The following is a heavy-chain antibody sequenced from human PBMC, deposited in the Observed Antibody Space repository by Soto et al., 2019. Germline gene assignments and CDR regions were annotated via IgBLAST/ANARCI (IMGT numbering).Heavy chain of an antibody. D-gene: IGHD4-17*01. Sequence: SETLSLSCTVSGGSISSGDYYWSWIRQPPGKGLEWIGYIYYSGSTYYNPSLKSRVTISVDTSKNQFSLKLSSVTAADTAVYYCARLVDDYGDYVDYWGQGTLVTVSS. CDR1: GGSISSGDYY. J-gene: IGHJ4*02. CDR3: ARLVDDYGDYVDY. V-gene: IGHV4-30-4*01. CDR2: IYYSGST.